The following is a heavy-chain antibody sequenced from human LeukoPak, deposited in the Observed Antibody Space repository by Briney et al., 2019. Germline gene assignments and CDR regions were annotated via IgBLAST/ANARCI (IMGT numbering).Heavy chain of an antibody. V-gene: IGHV3-48*01. CDR2: VSSSSSTI. CDR3: ARGYSGNSEAY. Sequence: PGGSLRLSCAASGFTFSSYNMNWVRQAPGKGLEWVSYVSSSSSTIYYADSVKGRFTISRDNAKNSLYLQMNSLRAEGTAVYYCARGYSGNSEAYWGQGTLVTVSS. J-gene: IGHJ4*02. D-gene: IGHD4-23*01. CDR1: GFTFSSYN.